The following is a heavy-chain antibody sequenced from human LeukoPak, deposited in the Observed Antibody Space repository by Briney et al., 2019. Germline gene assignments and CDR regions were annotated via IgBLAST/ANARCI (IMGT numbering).Heavy chain of an antibody. CDR3: ARDRELVRGYFDY. V-gene: IGHV1-69*05. D-gene: IGHD6-13*01. Sequence: SVKVSCKASGGTFSSYAISWMRQAPGQGLEWMGGIIPIFGTANYAQKFQGRVTITTDESTSTAYMELSSLRSEDTAVYYCARDRELVRGYFDYWGQGTLVTVSS. J-gene: IGHJ4*02. CDR1: GGTFSSYA. CDR2: IIPIFGTA.